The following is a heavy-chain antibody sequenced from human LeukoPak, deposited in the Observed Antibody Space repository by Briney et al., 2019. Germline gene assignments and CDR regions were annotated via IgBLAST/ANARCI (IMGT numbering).Heavy chain of an antibody. J-gene: IGHJ5*02. Sequence: PGGSLRLSCAASGFTFSDYFMSWVRQAPGKGLEWVAVISHDGSNIHYGDSVKGRFTISRDNSKNTLYLQMNSLRVEDTAVYYCAKDPYRVVVATGNYLDPWGQGTLVTVSA. V-gene: IGHV3-30*18. D-gene: IGHD2-21*01. CDR3: AKDPYRVVVATGNYLDP. CDR1: GFTFSDYF. CDR2: ISHDGSNI.